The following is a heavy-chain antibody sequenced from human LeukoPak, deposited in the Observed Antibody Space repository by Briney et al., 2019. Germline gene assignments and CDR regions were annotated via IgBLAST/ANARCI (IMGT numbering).Heavy chain of an antibody. Sequence: PLETLSLTCAVYGGSFSGYYWSWIRQPPGKGLEWIGEINHSGSTNYNLSLKSRVTISVDTSKNQFSLKLSSVTAADTAVYYCARGSRLVRGVHNWFDPWGQGTLVTVSS. CDR3: ARGSRLVRGVHNWFDP. J-gene: IGHJ5*02. CDR1: GGSFSGYY. D-gene: IGHD3-10*01. CDR2: INHSGST. V-gene: IGHV4-34*01.